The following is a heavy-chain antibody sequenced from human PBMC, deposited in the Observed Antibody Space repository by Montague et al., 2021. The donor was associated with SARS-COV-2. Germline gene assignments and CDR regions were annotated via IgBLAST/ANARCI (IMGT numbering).Heavy chain of an antibody. V-gene: IGHV3-23*01. CDR1: GFPFSSYA. D-gene: IGHD4-23*01. CDR3: AKETAAIGNPLFDS. J-gene: IGHJ4*02. Sequence: SLRLSCGASGFPFSSYAMSWVRQAPGKGLEWVSGIVNNCRKSFYADSVKGRFVISRDNSDKMVYLQLNSLRAEDTAIYYCAKETAAIGNPLFDSWGQGTLITVSS. CDR2: IVNNCRKS.